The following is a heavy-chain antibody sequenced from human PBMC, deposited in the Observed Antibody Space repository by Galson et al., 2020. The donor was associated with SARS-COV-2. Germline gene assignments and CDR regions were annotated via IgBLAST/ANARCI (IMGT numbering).Heavy chain of an antibody. CDR2: TSYDGSNK. D-gene: IGHD2-21*01. Sequence: GGSLRLSCAASGFTFSTYGMHWVRQAPGKGLEWVATTSYDGSNKYYADSVKGRFTISRDNSKNTLYLQMNSLRPEDMAVYYCAKDPSVAVLRSGHTFDIWGQGTMVTVSS. J-gene: IGHJ3*02. CDR3: AKDPSVAVLRSGHTFDI. V-gene: IGHV3-30*18. CDR1: GFTFSTYG.